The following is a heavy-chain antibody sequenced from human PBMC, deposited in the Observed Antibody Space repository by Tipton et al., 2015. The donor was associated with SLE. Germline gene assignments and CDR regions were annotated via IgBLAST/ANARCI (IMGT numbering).Heavy chain of an antibody. CDR2: IHYSRRT. CDR1: GCSISSGGYY. J-gene: IGHJ2*01. V-gene: IGHV4-61*08. Sequence: TLSLTCTVSGCSISSGGYYWSWIRQHPGKGLEWFGYIHYSRRTNYNPSHKSRVTISVDTYKNQFSLKLGSVTAADTAVYYCARRHRMGPRWLQMDWYFDRWGRGILVSVSA. D-gene: IGHD5-24*01. CDR3: ARRHRMGPRWLQMDWYFDR.